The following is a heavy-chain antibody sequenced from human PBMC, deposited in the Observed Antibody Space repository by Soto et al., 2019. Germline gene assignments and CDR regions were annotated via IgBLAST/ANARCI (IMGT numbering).Heavy chain of an antibody. Sequence: SLRLSCAASGFTFSSYGMHWVRQAPGKGLEWVAVIWYDGSNKYYADSVKGRFTISRDNSKNTLYLQMNSLRAEDTAVYYCAKKKVGYCSSTSCPKAYYYYMDVWGKGTTVTVSS. CDR2: IWYDGSNK. V-gene: IGHV3-33*06. D-gene: IGHD2-2*01. J-gene: IGHJ6*03. CDR1: GFTFSSYG. CDR3: AKKKVGYCSSTSCPKAYYYYMDV.